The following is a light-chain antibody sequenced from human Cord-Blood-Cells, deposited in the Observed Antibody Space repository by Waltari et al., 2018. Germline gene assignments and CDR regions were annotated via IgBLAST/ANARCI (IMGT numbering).Light chain of an antibody. Sequence: EIVMTQSPATLSVSPGERATLSCRASQSVSSNLAWYQQKPGQAPRLRIYGAFTRATGSPARFSGSGSGTEFTLTISSLQSEDFAVYYCQQYNNWPPITFGQGTRLESK. CDR1: QSVSSN. J-gene: IGKJ5*01. CDR3: QQYNNWPPIT. V-gene: IGKV3-15*01. CDR2: GAF.